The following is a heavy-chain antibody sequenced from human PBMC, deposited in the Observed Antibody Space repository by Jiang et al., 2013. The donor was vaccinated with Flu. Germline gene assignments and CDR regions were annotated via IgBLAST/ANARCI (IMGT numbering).Heavy chain of an antibody. J-gene: IGHJ4*02. V-gene: IGHV4-59*01. CDR3: ARVNSGWYGRCFDY. CDR1: GGSISSYY. CDR2: IYYSGST. Sequence: LLKPSETLSLTCTVSGGSISSYYWSWIRQPPGKGLEWIGYIYYSGSTNYNPSLKSRVTISVDTSKNQFSLKLSSVTAADTAVYCCARVNSGWYGRCFDYWGQGTLVTVSS. D-gene: IGHD6-19*01.